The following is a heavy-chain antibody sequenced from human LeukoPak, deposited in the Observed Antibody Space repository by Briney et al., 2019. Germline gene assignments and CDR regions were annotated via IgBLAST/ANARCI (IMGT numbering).Heavy chain of an antibody. V-gene: IGHV3-48*03. CDR3: ARGRDSSSWGPYYYGMDV. Sequence: GGSLRLSCAASGFTFSSYKMNWFRQAPGKGLEWVSYISSSGSTIYYADSVKGRFTISRDNAKNSLYLQMNSLRAEDTAVYYCARGRDSSSWGPYYYGMDVWGQGTTVTVSS. D-gene: IGHD6-13*01. CDR2: ISSSGSTI. CDR1: GFTFSSYK. J-gene: IGHJ6*02.